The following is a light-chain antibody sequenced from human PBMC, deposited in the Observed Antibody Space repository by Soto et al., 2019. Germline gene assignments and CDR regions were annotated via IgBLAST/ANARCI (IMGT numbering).Light chain of an antibody. CDR2: DNN. J-gene: IGLJ3*02. CDR3: GTWDTSLSAGRAV. Sequence: QSVLTQPPSVSAAPGQRVTISCSGSSSNIGSNYVSWYQQFPGTAPRLLIYDNNKRPSGIPDRFSGSKSGASASLGITGLQSGDEADYYCGTWDTSLSAGRAVLGGGTKVTV. CDR1: SSNIGSNY. V-gene: IGLV1-51*01.